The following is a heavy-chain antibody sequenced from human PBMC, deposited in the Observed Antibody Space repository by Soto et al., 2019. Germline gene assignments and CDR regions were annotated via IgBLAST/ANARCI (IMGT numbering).Heavy chain of an antibody. CDR1: GFTFSSYA. J-gene: IGHJ2*01. D-gene: IGHD3-3*01. CDR2: ISYDGSNK. V-gene: IGHV3-30-3*01. Sequence: QVQLVESGGGVVQPGRSLRLSCAASGFTFSSYAMHWVCQAPGKGLEWVAVISYDGSNKYYADSVKGRFTISRDNSKNTLYLQMNSLRAEDTAVYYCARDRDYDFWSGTNYWYFDLWGRGTLVTVSS. CDR3: ARDRDYDFWSGTNYWYFDL.